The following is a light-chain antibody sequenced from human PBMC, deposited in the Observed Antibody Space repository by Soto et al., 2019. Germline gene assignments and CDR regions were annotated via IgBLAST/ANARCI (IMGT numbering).Light chain of an antibody. CDR1: QSVGTY. J-gene: IGKJ2*01. Sequence: EFVLTQSPATLSLSPGEGASLSCWASQSVGTYMAWYQHKPGQPPRLLIYDASKRATGIPARFSGSGSGTNFTFTISSLVPADFALYFCQLRSSWPPYTFAQGTKVEMK. CDR2: DAS. V-gene: IGKV3-11*01. CDR3: QLRSSWPPYT.